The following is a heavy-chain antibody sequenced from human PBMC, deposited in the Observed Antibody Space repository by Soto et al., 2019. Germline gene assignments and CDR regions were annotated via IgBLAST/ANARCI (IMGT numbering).Heavy chain of an antibody. J-gene: IGHJ4*02. CDR2: IKSKTDGGTT. D-gene: IGHD6-19*01. CDR3: AVAPQWLVRRFDY. Sequence: GGSLRLSCAASGFTFSNAWMNWVRQAPGKGLEWVGRIKSKTDGGTTDYAAPVKGRFTISRDDSINTLYLQMNSLKTEDTAVYYCAVAPQWLVRRFDYWGQGPVVTVSS. CDR1: GFTFSNAW. V-gene: IGHV3-15*07.